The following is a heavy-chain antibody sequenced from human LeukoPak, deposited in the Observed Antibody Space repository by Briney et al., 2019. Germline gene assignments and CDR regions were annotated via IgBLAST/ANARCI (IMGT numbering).Heavy chain of an antibody. D-gene: IGHD5-18*01. V-gene: IGHV4-34*01. CDR3: ARGGGYSDY. CDR1: GGSFSGYY. Sequence: SETLSLTCAVYGGSFSGYYWSWIRQPPGKGLEWTGEINHSGSTNYNPSLKSRVTISVDTSKNQFSLKLSSVTAADTAVYYCARGGGYSDYWGQGTLVTVSS. CDR2: INHSGST. J-gene: IGHJ4*02.